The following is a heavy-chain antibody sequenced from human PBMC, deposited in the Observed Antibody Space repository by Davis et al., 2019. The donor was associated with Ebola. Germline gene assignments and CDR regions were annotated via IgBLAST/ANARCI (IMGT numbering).Heavy chain of an antibody. Sequence: SQTLSLTRAVYGRSLSGHYSRWIRHPSGKGPEWAGEINHRGSTNYNPSLKSRVIISVDTSKKQFSLKLSSVTAADTAVYYCARRIWCSSTSNWYFDLWGRGTLVTVSS. J-gene: IGHJ2*01. V-gene: IGHV4-34*01. D-gene: IGHD6-13*01. CDR2: INHRGST. CDR1: GRSLSGHY. CDR3: ARRIWCSSTSNWYFDL.